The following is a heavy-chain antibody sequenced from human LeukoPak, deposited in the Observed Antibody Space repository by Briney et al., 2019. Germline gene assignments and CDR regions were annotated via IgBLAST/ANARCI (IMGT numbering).Heavy chain of an antibody. V-gene: IGHV1-69*05. CDR2: IIPIFGTA. J-gene: IGHJ6*03. CDR1: GGTFSSYA. D-gene: IGHD3-3*01. Sequence: SVKVSCKASGGTFSSYAISWVRQAPGQGLEWMGGIIPIFGTANYAQKFQGRVTITTDESTSTAYMELSSLRSEDTAVYYCARARPYDFWSGYYYYMDVWGKGTTVTVSS. CDR3: ARARPYDFWSGYYYYMDV.